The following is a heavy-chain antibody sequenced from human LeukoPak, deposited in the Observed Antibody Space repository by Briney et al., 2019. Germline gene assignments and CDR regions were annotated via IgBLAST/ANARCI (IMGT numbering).Heavy chain of an antibody. CDR3: ARDRSGGYSYGYDY. J-gene: IGHJ4*02. V-gene: IGHV1-69*04. CDR2: IIPILGIA. Sequence: SVKVSCKASGGTFSSYAISWVRQAPGQGLEWMGRIIPILGIANYAQKFQGRVTITADKSTSTAYMVLSSLRSEDTAVYYCARDRSGGYSYGYDYWGQGTLVTVSS. CDR1: GGTFSSYA. D-gene: IGHD5-18*01.